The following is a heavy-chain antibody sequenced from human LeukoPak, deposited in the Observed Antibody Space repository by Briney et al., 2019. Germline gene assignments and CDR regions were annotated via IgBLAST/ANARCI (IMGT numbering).Heavy chain of an antibody. D-gene: IGHD6-13*01. V-gene: IGHV4-61*01. J-gene: IGHJ5*02. CDR2: IYYSGST. Sequence: PSETLSLTCTVSGGSVSSGSFYWSWIRQPPGKGLEWIGYIYYSGSTNYNPSLKSRVTISVDTSKNQFSLKLSSVTAADTAVYYCARQAYSSNLGWFDPWGQGTLVTVSS. CDR3: ARQAYSSNLGWFDP. CDR1: GGSVSSGSFY.